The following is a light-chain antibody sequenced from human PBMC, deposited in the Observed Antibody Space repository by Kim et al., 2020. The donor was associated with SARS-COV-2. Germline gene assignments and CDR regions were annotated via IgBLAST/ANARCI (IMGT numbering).Light chain of an antibody. CDR3: QQYDDRPRT. CDR2: GAS. V-gene: IGKV3-15*01. J-gene: IGKJ1*01. CDR1: QSVSSK. Sequence: EVVMTQSPATLSVSPGERATLSCRASQSVSSKLAWYQQKPGQAPRLLIYGASTRATGITARFSGTGSGTEFTLTISSLQSEDIAVYYCQQYDDRPRTFGQGTKVDIK.